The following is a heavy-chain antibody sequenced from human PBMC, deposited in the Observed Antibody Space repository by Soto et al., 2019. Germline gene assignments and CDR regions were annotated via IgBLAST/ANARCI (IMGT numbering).Heavy chain of an antibody. CDR1: GFTFSNAW. CDR3: TTDPAAAAGEVGWFDP. CDR2: IKSKTDGGTT. J-gene: IGHJ5*02. D-gene: IGHD6-13*01. Sequence: EVQLVESGGGLVKPGGSLRLSCAASGFTFSNAWMNWVRQAPGKGLEWVGRIKSKTDGGTTDYAAPVKGRFTISRDDPKNTLYLQMNSLKTEDTAVYYCTTDPAAAAGEVGWFDPWGQGTLVTVSS. V-gene: IGHV3-15*07.